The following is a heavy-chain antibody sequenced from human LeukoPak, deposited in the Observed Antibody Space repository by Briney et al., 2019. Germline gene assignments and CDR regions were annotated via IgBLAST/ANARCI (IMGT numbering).Heavy chain of an antibody. V-gene: IGHV4-34*01. Sequence: PSETLSLTCAVYGGSFSGYYWSWIRQPPGKGLEWIGEINHSGSTNYNPSLKSRVTISVDTSKNQVSLKLSSVTAADTAVYYCARAGITMPSQPSHSFGMDVWGQGTTVTVSS. CDR3: ARAGITMPSQPSHSFGMDV. CDR1: GGSFSGYY. CDR2: INHSGST. J-gene: IGHJ6*02. D-gene: IGHD3-10*01.